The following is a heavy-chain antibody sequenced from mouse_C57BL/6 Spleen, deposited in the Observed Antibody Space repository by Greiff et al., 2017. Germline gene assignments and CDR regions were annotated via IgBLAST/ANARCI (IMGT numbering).Heavy chain of an antibody. J-gene: IGHJ2*01. D-gene: IGHD1-1*01. CDR2: IDPSDSYT. CDR3: ARYDTTVVATDY. V-gene: IGHV1-69*01. Sequence: QVHVKQPGAELVTPGASVKLSCKASGYTFTSYWMHWVKQRPGQGLEWIGEIDPSDSYTNYNQKFKGKSTLTVDKSSSTAYMQLSSLTSEDSAVYYCARYDTTVVATDYWGQGTTLTVSS. CDR1: GYTFTSYW.